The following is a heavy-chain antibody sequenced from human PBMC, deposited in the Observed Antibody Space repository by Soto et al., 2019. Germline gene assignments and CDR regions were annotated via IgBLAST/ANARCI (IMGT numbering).Heavy chain of an antibody. CDR3: ARVVYCTTANCCDDFHYYNMDV. J-gene: IGHJ6*02. V-gene: IGHV4-4*02. Sequence: PWETLSLTCSVSGAPFTNTSWCSCVRQAPEQRMELIGEIYHTGGRSYMPSLPGRIPLSVDTSKTQFSLKLPSVTAGDGAVYYCARVVYCTTANCCDDFHYYNMDVWGQGTGVTVSS. CDR1: GAPFTNTSW. D-gene: IGHD2-2*01. CDR2: IYHTGGR.